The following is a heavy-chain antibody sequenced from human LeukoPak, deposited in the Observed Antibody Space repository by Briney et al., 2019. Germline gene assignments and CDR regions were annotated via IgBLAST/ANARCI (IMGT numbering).Heavy chain of an antibody. CDR1: GGSISSGGYY. J-gene: IGHJ3*02. CDR2: IYHSGST. V-gene: IGHV4-30-2*01. CDR3: ARRMKLAAKGDAFDI. D-gene: IGHD2-15*01. Sequence: SQTLSLTCTVSGGSISSGGYYWSWIRQPPGKGLEWIGYIYHSGSTYYNPSLKSRVTISVDRSKNQFSLKLSSVTAGDTAVYYCARRMKLAAKGDAFDIWGQGTMVTVSS.